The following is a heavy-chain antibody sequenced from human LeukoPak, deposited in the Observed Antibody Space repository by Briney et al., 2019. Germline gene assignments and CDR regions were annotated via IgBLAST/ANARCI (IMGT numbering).Heavy chain of an antibody. CDR3: GSTNYNPSLKSRVTISVVTSKNQFSLKLSSVTAADTAVYYCARGIRITIFGVANYYMDV. CDR1: GGSISSYY. D-gene: IGHD3-10*01. Sequence: SETLSLTCTVSGGSISSYYWSWIRQPPGKGLEWSGYIYYSGSTKYNPSLKSRITILEKTSKNQSSLTMRHVTAADTAVYYSGSTNYNPSLKSRVTISVVTSKNQFSLKLSSVTAADTAVYYCARGIRITIFGVANYYMDVWGKGTTVTVSS. J-gene: IGHJ6*03. CDR2: IYYSGST. V-gene: IGHV4-59*01.